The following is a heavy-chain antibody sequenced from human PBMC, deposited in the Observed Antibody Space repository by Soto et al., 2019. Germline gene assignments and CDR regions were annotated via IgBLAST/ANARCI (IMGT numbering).Heavy chain of an antibody. CDR3: AISYEDSSGFSFYCRMDV. CDR2: FYPADCDT. D-gene: IGHD3-22*01. J-gene: IGHJ6*02. Sequence: GEPRKISCQGSRCSFTNYCIGWVRQMAGEVLGRVGIFYPADCDTRYGASFQGQVTIAADKSISTAYLQWSSLRASDTALYYCAISYEDSSGFSFYCRMDVWGQASEDNVAS. V-gene: IGHV5-51*01. CDR1: RCSFTNYC.